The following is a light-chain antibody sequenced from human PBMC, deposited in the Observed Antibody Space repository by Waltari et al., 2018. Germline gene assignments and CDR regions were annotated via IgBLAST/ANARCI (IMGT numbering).Light chain of an antibody. J-gene: IGLJ1*01. CDR3: ASYTASSNYV. CDR2: DVT. Sequence: HSALTQPASVSGSPGQSITISCTGTRSDVGGYDFVSWYRQHPEKAPNLSIFDVTERPPGISARFAGSKSSNTASLTSSGLQADDEADYYCASYTASSNYVFGSGTTVTV. V-gene: IGLV2-14*03. CDR1: RSDVGGYDF.